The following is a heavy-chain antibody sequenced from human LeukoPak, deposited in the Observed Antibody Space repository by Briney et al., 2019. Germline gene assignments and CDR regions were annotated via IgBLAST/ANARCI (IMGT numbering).Heavy chain of an antibody. CDR3: ARDHGGQLAGVAY. J-gene: IGHJ4*02. D-gene: IGHD6-13*01. CDR2: ISYDGSNK. V-gene: IGHV3-30-3*01. Sequence: GGSLRLSCAASGFTFSSYAMHWVRQAPGKGLEWVAVISYDGSNKYYADSVKGRFTISRDNSKNTLYLQMNSLRAEDTAVYYCARDHGGQLAGVAYWGQGTLVTVSS. CDR1: GFTFSSYA.